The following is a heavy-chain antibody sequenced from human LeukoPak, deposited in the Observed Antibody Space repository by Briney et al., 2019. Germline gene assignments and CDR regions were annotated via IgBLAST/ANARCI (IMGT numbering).Heavy chain of an antibody. CDR2: IKQDGSEK. CDR1: GFTFSSYW. Sequence: GGSLRLSCAASGFTFSSYWMSWVRQAPGKRLDWVANIKQDGSEKYYVDSVKGRFTISRDNAKNSLYLQMNSLRAEDTAVYYCARGGANYYYYYMDVWGKGTTVTVSS. V-gene: IGHV3-7*01. J-gene: IGHJ6*03. D-gene: IGHD2-15*01. CDR3: ARGGANYYYYYMDV.